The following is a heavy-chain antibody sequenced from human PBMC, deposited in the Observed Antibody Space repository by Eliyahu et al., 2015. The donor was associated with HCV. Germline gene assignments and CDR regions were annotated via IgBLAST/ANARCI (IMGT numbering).Heavy chain of an antibody. CDR2: IWFDGSNK. CDR3: ARDPSTVKTYLQH. D-gene: IGHD4-17*01. Sequence: QVQLVESGGGVVQPGRSLRLSCVASGFSFSSYGMHWVRQAPDKGLDWVALIWFDGSNKYYADSVKGRFTISRDNSKNTLYLQMNSLRVEDTAVYYCARDPSTVKTYLQHWGQGTLVTVSS. J-gene: IGHJ1*01. CDR1: GFSFSSYG. V-gene: IGHV3-33*01.